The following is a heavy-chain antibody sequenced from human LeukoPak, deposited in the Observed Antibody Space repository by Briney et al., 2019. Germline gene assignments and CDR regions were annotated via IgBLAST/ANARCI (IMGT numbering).Heavy chain of an antibody. J-gene: IGHJ4*02. D-gene: IGHD2-2*01. V-gene: IGHV3-23*01. CDR2: ISGSGGST. CDR1: GFTFSSYA. CDR3: AKVDGWHCSSTSCHY. Sequence: GGSLRLSCAASGFTFSSYAMSCVRQAPGKGLEWVSAISGSGGSTYYADSVKGRFTISRDNSKNTLYLQMNSLRAEDTAVYYCAKVDGWHCSSTSCHYWGQGTLVTVSS.